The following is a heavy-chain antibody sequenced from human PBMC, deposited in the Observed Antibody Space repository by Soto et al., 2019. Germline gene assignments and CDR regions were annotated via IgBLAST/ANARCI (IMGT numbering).Heavy chain of an antibody. CDR1: GFTFSIFA. CDR3: AKEVSLGSTVDLGY. Sequence: SLILSCAASGFTFSIFAMSCVRQSPGKGLEWVSTISGSGGSTYYADAVKGRFSISRDNSMGTLYLQMKSLRVEDTAIYYCAKEVSLGSTVDLGYWGQGTLVTVSS. CDR2: ISGSGGST. D-gene: IGHD7-27*01. J-gene: IGHJ4*02. V-gene: IGHV3-23*01.